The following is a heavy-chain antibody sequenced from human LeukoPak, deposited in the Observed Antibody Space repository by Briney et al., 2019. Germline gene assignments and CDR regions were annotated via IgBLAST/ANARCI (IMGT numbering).Heavy chain of an antibody. CDR1: GYTFTGYY. J-gene: IGHJ3*02. V-gene: IGHV1-2*02. CDR2: INPNSGGT. CDR3: AREVSMYCSSTSCYRSAFDI. D-gene: IGHD2-2*01. Sequence: GASVKVSCKAPGYTFTGYYMHWVRQAPGQGLEWMGWINPNSGGTNYAQKFQGRVTMTRDTSISTAYMELSRLRSDDTAVYYCAREVSMYCSSTSCYRSAFDIWGQGTMVTVSS.